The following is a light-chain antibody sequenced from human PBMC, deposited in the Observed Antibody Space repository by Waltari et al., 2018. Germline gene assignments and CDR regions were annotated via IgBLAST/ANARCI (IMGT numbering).Light chain of an antibody. J-gene: IGKJ2*01. CDR2: GAS. CDR1: QSVSSK. Sequence: EIVMTQSPATLSVSPGERATLSCRASQSVSSKLAWYQQKLGQAPRLLIYGASTRATGIPARFSGSGSGTEFTLTISSLQSKDFALYYCQQYNNWPPFTFGQGTKLEIK. CDR3: QQYNNWPPFT. V-gene: IGKV3-15*01.